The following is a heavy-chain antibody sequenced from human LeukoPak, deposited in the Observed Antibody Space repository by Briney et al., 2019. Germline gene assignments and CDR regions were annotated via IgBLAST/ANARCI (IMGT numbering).Heavy chain of an antibody. CDR2: ISPSGDRT. D-gene: IGHD3-22*01. J-gene: IGHJ4*02. V-gene: IGHV3-23*01. CDR1: GFTFDNYR. CDR3: AIMHGYYDGSGFWVQ. Sequence: GGPLRLSCAASGFTFDNYRMSWVRQAPGKGLEWVSFISPSGDRTSNADSVEGRFTISRDNTRNTLYLQMNSLRDEDTGVYYCAIMHGYYDGSGFWVQWGQGTLVTVSS.